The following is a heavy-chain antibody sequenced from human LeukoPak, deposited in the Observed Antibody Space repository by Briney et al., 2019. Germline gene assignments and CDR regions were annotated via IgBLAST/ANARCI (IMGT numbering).Heavy chain of an antibody. J-gene: IGHJ4*02. D-gene: IGHD6-19*01. V-gene: IGHV1-2*02. Sequence: ASVKVSCKASGYTFTGYYMHWVRQAPGQGLEWMGWINPNNGATNYAQKFQGRVTMTRDTSISTAYMELIRLKSVDTAVYYCARNFLWLLAATRDDRTDDSWGQGTLVTVSS. CDR1: GYTFTGYY. CDR2: INPNNGAT. CDR3: ARNFLWLLAATRDDRTDDS.